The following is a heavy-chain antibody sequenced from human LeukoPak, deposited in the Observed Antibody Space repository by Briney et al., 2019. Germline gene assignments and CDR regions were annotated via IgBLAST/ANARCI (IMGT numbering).Heavy chain of an antibody. V-gene: IGHV3-7*03. J-gene: IGHJ4*02. D-gene: IGHD4-23*01. CDR1: GFTFSSYW. Sequence: GGSLRLSCAASGFTFSSYWMSWVRQAPGKGLEWMANIKQDGSDKYYVDSVKGRFTISRDNAKNSLYLQINSLRAEDTAVYYCARKTVVRSYFDYWGQGTPVTVSS. CDR2: IKQDGSDK. CDR3: ARKTVVRSYFDY.